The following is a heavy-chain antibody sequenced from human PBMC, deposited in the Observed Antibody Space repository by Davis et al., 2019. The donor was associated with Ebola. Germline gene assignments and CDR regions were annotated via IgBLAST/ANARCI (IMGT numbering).Heavy chain of an antibody. CDR3: AREMRDIVATKFDY. CDR1: GGTFSVYA. J-gene: IGHJ4*02. Sequence: ASVKVSCKASGGTFSVYAINWVRQAPGQGLEWMGWISTYNGNRYYAQKLQGRVTMTRDTSTSTVYMELSSLRSEDTAVYYCAREMRDIVATKFDYWGQGTLVTVSS. V-gene: IGHV1-18*01. D-gene: IGHD5-12*01. CDR2: ISTYNGNR.